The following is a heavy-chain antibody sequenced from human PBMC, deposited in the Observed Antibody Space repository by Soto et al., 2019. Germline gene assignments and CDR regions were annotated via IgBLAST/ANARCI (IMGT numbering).Heavy chain of an antibody. CDR2: MNPNSGNT. CDR1: GHTFTSYD. CDR3: ARGESCSGCYGADY. Sequence: VQLVQSGAEVKKPGASEKVSCKASGHTFTSYDINWVRQATGQGLEWMGWMNPNSGNTGYAQKFQGRVTMTRNTSISTAYMELSSLRSEDTAVHYCARGESCSGCYGADYWGQGTLVTVSS. V-gene: IGHV1-8*01. D-gene: IGHD6-19*01. J-gene: IGHJ4*02.